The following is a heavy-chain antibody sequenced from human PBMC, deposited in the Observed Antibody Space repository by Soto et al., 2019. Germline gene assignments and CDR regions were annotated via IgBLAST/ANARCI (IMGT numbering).Heavy chain of an antibody. V-gene: IGHV4-39*02. J-gene: IGHJ4*02. CDR3: ARDIYGGPFDY. CDR1: GGSISSSSYY. Sequence: PSETLSLTCTVSGGSISSSSYYWGWIRQPPGKGLEWIGSIYYSGSTYYNPSLKSRVTISVDTSKNQFSLKLSSVTAADTAVYYCARDIYGGPFDYWGQGTLVTVSS. D-gene: IGHD4-17*01. CDR2: IYYSGST.